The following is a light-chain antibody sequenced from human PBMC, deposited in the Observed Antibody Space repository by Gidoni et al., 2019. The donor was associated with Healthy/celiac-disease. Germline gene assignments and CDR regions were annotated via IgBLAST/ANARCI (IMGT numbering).Light chain of an antibody. J-gene: IGKJ1*01. CDR2: AAS. Sequence: DIQMTQSPSSLSASVGDRVTITCRASQSISSYLNWYQQKPGRAPKLLIYAASSLQSGVPSRFSGSGSGTDFTITISSLQTEDFATYYCQQSYSNLWTFGQGTKVEIK. CDR1: QSISSY. V-gene: IGKV1-39*01. CDR3: QQSYSNLWT.